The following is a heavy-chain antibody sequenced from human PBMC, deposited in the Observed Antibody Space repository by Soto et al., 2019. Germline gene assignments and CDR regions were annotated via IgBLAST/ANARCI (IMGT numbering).Heavy chain of an antibody. Sequence: EVQLVESGGGLVQPGGSLKLSCAASGFTFSGSAMHWVRQASGKGLEWVGRIRSKANNFATGYGASVKGRFTISRDDSKNTAYLQMNSLKTEDTAVYYCNPLHSSSSAYYFDYWGQGTLVTVSS. CDR1: GFTFSGSA. CDR2: IRSKANNFAT. CDR3: NPLHSSSSAYYFDY. J-gene: IGHJ4*02. D-gene: IGHD6-13*01. V-gene: IGHV3-73*02.